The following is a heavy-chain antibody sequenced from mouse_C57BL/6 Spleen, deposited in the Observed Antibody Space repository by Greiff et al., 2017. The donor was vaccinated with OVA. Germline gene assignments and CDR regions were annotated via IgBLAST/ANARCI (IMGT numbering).Heavy chain of an antibody. V-gene: IGHV5-17*01. Sequence: EVMLVESGGGLVKPGGSLKLSCAASGFTFSDSGMHWVRQAPEQGLEWVAYISSGSSTIYYAATVPGRFTISRDNAKNTLFLQMTSLRSEDTAMYYCAKIYYGKWYVDVWGTGTTVTVSS. CDR1: GFTFSDSG. J-gene: IGHJ1*03. D-gene: IGHD2-1*01. CDR3: AKIYYGKWYVDV. CDR2: ISSGSSTI.